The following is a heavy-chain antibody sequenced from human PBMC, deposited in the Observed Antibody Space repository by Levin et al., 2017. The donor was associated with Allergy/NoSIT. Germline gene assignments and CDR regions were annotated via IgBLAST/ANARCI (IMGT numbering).Heavy chain of an antibody. CDR3: SKGITGGSWSFDC. D-gene: IGHD6-13*01. CDR2: IPWDGGST. CDR1: GFSFKDYS. J-gene: IGHJ4*02. V-gene: IGHV3-43*01. Sequence: GESLKISCAASGFSFKDYSMHWVRLTPRKGLEWVSLIPWDGGSTYYADSVKGRFTISRDNNKQSLFLQMNSLTTEDTALYFCSKGITGGSWSFDCWGQGTLGTVSS.